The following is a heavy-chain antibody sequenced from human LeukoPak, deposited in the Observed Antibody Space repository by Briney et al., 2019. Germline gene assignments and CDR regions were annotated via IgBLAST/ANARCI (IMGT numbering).Heavy chain of an antibody. J-gene: IGHJ5*02. CDR3: ARVDYYGSGSYEWFDP. V-gene: IGHV4-59*01. Sequence: PGASLRLSCAASGFTFSSYAMSWIRQPPGKGLEWIGYIYYSGSTNYNPSLKSRVTISVDTSKNQFSLKLSSVTAADTAVYYCARVDYYGSGSYEWFDPWGQGTLVTVSS. CDR1: GFTFSSYA. CDR2: IYYSGST. D-gene: IGHD3-10*01.